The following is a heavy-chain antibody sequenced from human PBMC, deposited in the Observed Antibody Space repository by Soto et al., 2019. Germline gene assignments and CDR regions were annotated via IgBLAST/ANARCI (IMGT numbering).Heavy chain of an antibody. V-gene: IGHV1-46*01. D-gene: IGHD6-13*01. CDR3: GGVGYRAAGRALFVFEV. CDR2: INPSGGST. J-gene: IGHJ3*01. CDR1: GYTFTSYY. Sequence: QVQLVQSGAEVKKPGASVKVSCKASGYTFTSYYMHWVRQAPGQGLEWMGIINPSGGSTSYAQKSRGRVTRTGERSRRTFYMERSSLRSEDTAVYYWGGVGYRAAGRALFVFEVGGKGTMFTVSS.